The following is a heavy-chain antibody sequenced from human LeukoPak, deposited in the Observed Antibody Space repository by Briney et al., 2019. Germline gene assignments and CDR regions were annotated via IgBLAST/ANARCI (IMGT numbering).Heavy chain of an antibody. Sequence: GGSLRLSCAASGFTFDDYAMHWVRQAPGKGLEWVSLISGDGGSTYYADSVKGRFTISRGNSKNSLYLQMNSLRTEDTALYYCAKDIRVHDYGDWYFDYWGQGTLVTVSS. J-gene: IGHJ4*02. CDR2: ISGDGGST. CDR1: GFTFDDYA. V-gene: IGHV3-43*02. CDR3: AKDIRVHDYGDWYFDY. D-gene: IGHD4-17*01.